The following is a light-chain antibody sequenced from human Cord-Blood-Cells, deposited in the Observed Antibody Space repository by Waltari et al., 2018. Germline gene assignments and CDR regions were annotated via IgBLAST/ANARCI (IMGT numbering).Light chain of an antibody. CDR3: SSYTSSSTWV. Sequence: QSALTQPASVSGSPGQSITISCTGTSSDVGGYNYVSWYQQHPGKAPKRMIYDVRNRPSGVSKRFSGSKSGNTASLTISGLQAEDEADYYCSSYTSSSTWVFGGGTKLTVL. V-gene: IGLV2-14*01. J-gene: IGLJ3*02. CDR1: SSDVGGYNY. CDR2: DVR.